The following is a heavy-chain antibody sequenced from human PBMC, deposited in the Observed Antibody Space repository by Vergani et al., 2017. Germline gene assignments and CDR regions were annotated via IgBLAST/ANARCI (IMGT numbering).Heavy chain of an antibody. Sequence: QVQLVESGGGLVKPGGSLRLSGAASGFTFSDFYKSWIRQAPGKGLEWVSYISSSGSTIYYADSVKGRFTISRDNAKNSLYLQMNSLRAEDTAVYYCARDFPAGGFVVITTDAFDIWGQGTMVTVSS. D-gene: IGHD3-22*01. CDR2: ISSSGSTI. CDR1: GFTFSDFY. V-gene: IGHV3-11*01. J-gene: IGHJ3*02. CDR3: ARDFPAGGFVVITTDAFDI.